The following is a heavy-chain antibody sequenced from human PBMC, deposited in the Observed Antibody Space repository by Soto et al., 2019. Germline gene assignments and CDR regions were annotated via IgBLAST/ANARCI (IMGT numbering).Heavy chain of an antibody. V-gene: IGHV4-59*08. Sequence: QVQLQESGPGLVKPSETLSLTCTVSGGSISSYYWSWIRQPPGKGLEWIGYIYYSGSTNYNPSLKIRVTISGDTSKNQFSLKLSAVAAADTAVYYCSSTRPTGGIDYWGQGTLVTVSS. J-gene: IGHJ4*02. CDR2: IYYSGST. CDR1: GGSISSYY. CDR3: SSTRPTGGIDY. D-gene: IGHD2-2*01.